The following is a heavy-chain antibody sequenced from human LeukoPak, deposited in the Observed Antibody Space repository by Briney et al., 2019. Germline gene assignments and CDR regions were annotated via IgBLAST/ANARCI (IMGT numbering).Heavy chain of an antibody. V-gene: IGHV3-53*01. J-gene: IGHJ6*02. CDR1: GFTVSSNY. D-gene: IGHD1-1*01. CDR3: ARTTTYYYYGMDV. CDR2: IYSGGST. Sequence: GGSLRLSCAASGFTVSSNYMSWVRQAPGKGLEWVSVIYSGGSTYYADSVKGRFTISRDNSKNTLYLQMNSLRAEDTAVYYCARTTTYYYYGMDVWGQGTTVTVSS.